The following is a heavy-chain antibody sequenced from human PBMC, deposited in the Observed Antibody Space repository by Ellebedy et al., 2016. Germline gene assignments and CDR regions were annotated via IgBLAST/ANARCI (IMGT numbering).Heavy chain of an antibody. J-gene: IGHJ5*02. CDR3: ARARGYFGQSMDNWFDP. V-gene: IGHV3-74*01. D-gene: IGHD3/OR15-3a*01. Sequence: GESLKISCAVSGFTFSSYWMHWVRQAPGKGPVWVSTIRSDGRTTNYADSVKGRFTISRDNAKNTLYLQMNSLRVEDTAVYYCARARGYFGQSMDNWFDPWGQGTLVTVSS. CDR1: GFTFSSYW. CDR2: IRSDGRTT.